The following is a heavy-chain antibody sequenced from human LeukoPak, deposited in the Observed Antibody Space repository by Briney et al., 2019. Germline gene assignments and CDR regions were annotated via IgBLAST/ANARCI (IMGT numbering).Heavy chain of an antibody. CDR1: GFTFSSYS. CDR2: INWNGGST. CDR3: ARGSNWGSD. Sequence: GGSLRLSCAASGFTFSSYSMNWVRQAPGKGLEWVSGINWNGGSTGYADSVKGRFTISRDNAKNSLYLQMNSLRAEDTALYYCARGSNWGSDWGQGTLVTVSS. V-gene: IGHV3-20*04. J-gene: IGHJ4*02. D-gene: IGHD7-27*01.